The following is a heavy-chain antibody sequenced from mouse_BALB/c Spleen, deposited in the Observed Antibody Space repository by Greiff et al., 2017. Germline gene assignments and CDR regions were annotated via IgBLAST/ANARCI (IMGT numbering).Heavy chain of an antibody. Sequence: VKLMESGPGLVQPSQSLSITCTVSGFSLTSYGVHWVRQSPGKGLEWLGVIWSGGSTDYNAAFISRLSISKDNSKSQVFFKMNSLQANDTAIYYCARSFLITTVVATDYAMDYWGQGTSVTVSS. CDR2: IWSGGST. D-gene: IGHD1-1*01. CDR3: ARSFLITTVVATDYAMDY. J-gene: IGHJ4*01. CDR1: GFSLTSYG. V-gene: IGHV2-2*02.